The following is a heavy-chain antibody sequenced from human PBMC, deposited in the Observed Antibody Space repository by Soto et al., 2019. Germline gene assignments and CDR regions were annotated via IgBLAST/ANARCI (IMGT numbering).Heavy chain of an antibody. J-gene: IGHJ6*02. V-gene: IGHV3-21*01. CDR3: ARDRQLVLLPYGMDV. Sequence: GGSLRLSCAASGFTFSSYSMNWVRQAPGKGLEWVSSISSSSSYIYYADSVKGRFTISRDNAKNSLYLQMNSLRAEDTAMYYCARDRQLVLLPYGMDVWGQGTTVTVSS. D-gene: IGHD6-6*01. CDR2: ISSSSSYI. CDR1: GFTFSSYS.